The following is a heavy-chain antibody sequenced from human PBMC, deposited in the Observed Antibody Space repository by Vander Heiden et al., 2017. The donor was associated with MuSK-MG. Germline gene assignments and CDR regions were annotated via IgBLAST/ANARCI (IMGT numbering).Heavy chain of an antibody. V-gene: IGHV1-8*01. J-gene: IGHJ4*02. D-gene: IGHD6-19*01. Sequence: QVQLVQSGAEVKKAGASVTVSCQASGYTFPSYDINWVRQAPGQGLEWLGWMNPNSGNTGYARKFRGRVTVTRNTSISTAYMELSSLTPEDTAVYYCARALEAVAGRGFDYWGLGALVTVSS. CDR2: MNPNSGNT. CDR1: GYTFPSYD. CDR3: ARALEAVAGRGFDY.